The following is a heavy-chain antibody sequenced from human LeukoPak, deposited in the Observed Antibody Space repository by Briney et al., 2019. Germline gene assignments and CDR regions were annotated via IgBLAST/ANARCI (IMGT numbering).Heavy chain of an antibody. J-gene: IGHJ6*03. CDR2: ILYDGSNK. D-gene: IGHD2-2*02. CDR3: ANTYCSSTSCYTFYYYYMDV. V-gene: IGHV3-30*02. CDR1: GFTFSSYG. Sequence: GGSLRLSCAASGFTFSSYGMHWVRQAPGKGLEWVAFILYDGSNKYYADSVKGRFTISRDNSKNTLYLQMNSLRAEDTAVYYCANTYCSSTSCYTFYYYYMDVWGKGTTVTVSS.